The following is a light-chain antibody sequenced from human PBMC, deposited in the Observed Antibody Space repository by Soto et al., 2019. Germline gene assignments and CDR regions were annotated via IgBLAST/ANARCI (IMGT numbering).Light chain of an antibody. V-gene: IGKV3-20*01. CDR3: QQYGSSSWT. J-gene: IGKJ1*01. CDR1: QSVSSSY. Sequence: EIVLTQSPATLSVSPGEGATLSCRASQSVSSSYLAWYQQKPGQAPRLLIYGASSRATGIPDRFSGSGSGTDFTLTISRLGPEDFAVYYCQQYGSSSWTFGQGTKVDIK. CDR2: GAS.